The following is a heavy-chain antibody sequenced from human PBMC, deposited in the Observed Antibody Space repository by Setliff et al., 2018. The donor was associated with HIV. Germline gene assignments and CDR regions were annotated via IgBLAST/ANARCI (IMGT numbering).Heavy chain of an antibody. J-gene: IGHJ3*02. CDR2: ISSYNGNT. V-gene: IGHV1-18*01. CDR3: ARTHGCDCSRTSCSPACDAFDI. CDR1: GYTFNSYG. D-gene: IGHD2-2*01. Sequence: VKVSCKASGYTFNSYGISWVRQAPGQGLEWMGWISSYNGNTNYAQKLQGRVTMTTDTSTSTAYMELRSLRSDDTALYYCARTHGCDCSRTSCSPACDAFDIWGQGTMVTVSS.